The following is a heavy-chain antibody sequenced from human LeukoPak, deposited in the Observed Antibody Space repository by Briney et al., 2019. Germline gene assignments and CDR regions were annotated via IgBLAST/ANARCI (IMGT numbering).Heavy chain of an antibody. D-gene: IGHD6-13*01. V-gene: IGHV1-8*01. J-gene: IGHJ5*02. CDR2: MNPNSGNT. Sequence: ASVKVSCKASGYTFTSYVINWVRQATGQGLEWMGWMNPNSGNTGYAQKFQGRVTMTRNTSISTAYMELSSLRSEDTAVYYCARRTYSSSEFDPWGQGALVTVSS. CDR3: ARRTYSSSEFDP. CDR1: GYTFTSYV.